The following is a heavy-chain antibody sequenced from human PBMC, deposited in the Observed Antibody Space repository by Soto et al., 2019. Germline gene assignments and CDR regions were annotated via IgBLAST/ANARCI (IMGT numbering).Heavy chain of an antibody. V-gene: IGHV2-26*01. CDR3: ARMSWNYLGFYYGMGV. Sequence: QVTLKESGPVLVRPTETLTLTCTVSGFSLSSSDMGVSWIRQAPGKAPEWLAHILSSDGKSYTTSLRSRLTISKDTPKTQVALTMTNMEPGDTATYYCARMSWNYLGFYYGMGVWGQGTTVTVSS. D-gene: IGHD1-7*01. CDR1: GFSLSSSDMG. J-gene: IGHJ6*02. CDR2: ILSSDGK.